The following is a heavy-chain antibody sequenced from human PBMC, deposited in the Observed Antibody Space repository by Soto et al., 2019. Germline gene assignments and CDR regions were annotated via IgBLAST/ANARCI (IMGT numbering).Heavy chain of an antibody. J-gene: IGHJ4*02. D-gene: IGHD3-10*01. CDR3: AKDLYYGSGRYRVYYFDY. V-gene: IGHV3-23*01. CDR1: GFTFSSYA. Sequence: EVQLLESGGGLVQPGGSLRLSCAASGFTFSSYAMSWVRQAPGKGLEWVSAISGSGGSTYYADSVKGRFTISRDNSKNTLYLQMNSLRAEDTAVYYCAKDLYYGSGRYRVYYFDYWGQGTLVTVSS. CDR2: ISGSGGST.